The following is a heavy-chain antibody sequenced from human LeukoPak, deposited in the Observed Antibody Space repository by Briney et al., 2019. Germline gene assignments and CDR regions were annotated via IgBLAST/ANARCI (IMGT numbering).Heavy chain of an antibody. Sequence: GGSLRLSCAASGFTFDDYAMHWVRQAPGKGLEWVSGISWNSGSIGYADSVKGRFTISRDNAQNSLNLQMNSLRAEDMALYYCSKSHLAAAGLGYFDYWGQGTLVTVSS. CDR1: GFTFDDYA. CDR3: SKSHLAAAGLGYFDY. D-gene: IGHD6-13*01. CDR2: ISWNSGSI. V-gene: IGHV3-9*03. J-gene: IGHJ4*02.